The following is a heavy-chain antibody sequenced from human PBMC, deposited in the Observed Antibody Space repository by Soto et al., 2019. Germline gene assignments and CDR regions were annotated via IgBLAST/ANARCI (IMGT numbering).Heavy chain of an antibody. CDR3: AREVGWLHQVAYYFDY. CDR2: INHSGST. CDR1: GGSFSGYY. J-gene: IGHJ4*02. D-gene: IGHD1-26*01. Sequence: QVQLQQWGAGLLKPSETLSLTCAVYGGSFSGYYWSWIRQPPGKGLEWIGEINHSGSTNYNPSLKSRVTISVDTSKNQFSLKLSSVTAADTAVYYCAREVGWLHQVAYYFDYWGQGTLVTVSS. V-gene: IGHV4-34*01.